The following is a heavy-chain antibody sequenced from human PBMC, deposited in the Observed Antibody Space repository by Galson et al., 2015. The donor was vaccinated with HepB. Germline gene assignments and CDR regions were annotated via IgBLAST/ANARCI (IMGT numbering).Heavy chain of an antibody. CDR2: IYGGGTT. D-gene: IGHD3-16*01. J-gene: IGHJ4*02. V-gene: IGHV3-53*01. CDR3: ARGGASLVAVDY. CDR1: GLTVSSNY. Sequence: SLRLSCAASGLTVSSNYMSWVRQAPGKGLEWVSVIYGGGTTHYANSVKGRFTISRDNSKNTLYLQMNGLRAEDTAVYYCARGGASLVAVDYWGQGTLVIVSS.